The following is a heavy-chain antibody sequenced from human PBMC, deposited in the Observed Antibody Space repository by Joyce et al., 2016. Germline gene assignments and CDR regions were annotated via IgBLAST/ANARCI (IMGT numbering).Heavy chain of an antibody. CDR3: ARGGYTSGWDDAFDI. CDR1: SGSIASSGNY. J-gene: IGHJ3*02. Sequence: QLQLQESGPGLVKPSQTLSLTCTVSSGSIASSGNYWTWIRQHPGTGLEWIGYFYYDGTTDYNPSLKSRITISGDTSKNQFSLNLKSVTAADAAVYFCARGGYTSGWDDAFDIWGQGTVVIVSS. CDR2: FYYDGTT. D-gene: IGHD6-19*01. V-gene: IGHV4-31*03.